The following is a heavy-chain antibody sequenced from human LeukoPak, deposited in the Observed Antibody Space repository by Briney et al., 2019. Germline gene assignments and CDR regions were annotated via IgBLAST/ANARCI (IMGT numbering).Heavy chain of an antibody. V-gene: IGHV7-4-1*02. CDR3: ARGSSGQTYYYYMDV. D-gene: IGHD6-19*01. CDR1: GYTFTSYV. J-gene: IGHJ6*03. Sequence: ASAKVSCKASGYTFTSYVMNWVRQAPGQGLEWMGWINTNTGNPTYAQGFTGRFVFSLDTSVSTAYLQISSLKAEDTAVYYCARGSSGQTYYYYMDVWGKGTTVTVSS. CDR2: INTNTGNP.